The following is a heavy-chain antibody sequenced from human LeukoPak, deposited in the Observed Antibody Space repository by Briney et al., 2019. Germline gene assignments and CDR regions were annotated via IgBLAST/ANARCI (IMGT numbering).Heavy chain of an antibody. CDR1: GFTFSVSA. J-gene: IGHJ4*02. CDR2: IRSKANSYGT. CDR3: TRQEIYGSGSSFDY. V-gene: IGHV3-73*01. Sequence: PGGSLRLSCAASGFTFSVSAMHWLRQSSRKGLECVGRIRSKANSYGTTYAASVEGMFTISRDYSKNTAYLQMNRLKTEDTAVYYCTRQEIYGSGSSFDYWGQGTLVTVSS. D-gene: IGHD3-10*01.